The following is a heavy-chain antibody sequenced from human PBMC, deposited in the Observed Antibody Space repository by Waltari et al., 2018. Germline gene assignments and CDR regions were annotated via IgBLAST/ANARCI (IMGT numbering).Heavy chain of an antibody. J-gene: IGHJ5*02. V-gene: IGHV4-39*01. CDR2: IYYSGTT. CDR1: GGSISSSSYY. Sequence: QLQLQESGPGLVKPSETLSLTCTVSGGSISSSSYYWGWIRQPPGKGLEWIGRIYYSGTTYYNPSLKSRVTISVDTSKNQFSLKLSSVTAADTAVYYCAEGGATPRGPDWFDPWGQGTLVTVSS. D-gene: IGHD5-12*01. CDR3: AEGGATPRGPDWFDP.